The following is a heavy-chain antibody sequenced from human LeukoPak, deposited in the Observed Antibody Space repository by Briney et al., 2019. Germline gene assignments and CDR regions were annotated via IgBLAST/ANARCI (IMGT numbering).Heavy chain of an antibody. CDR2: IKQDGSER. CDR1: GFTFSSYE. V-gene: IGHV3-7*01. J-gene: IGHJ4*02. D-gene: IGHD6-19*01. CDR3: AREYSSDWPTRFDY. Sequence: PGGSLRLSCAASGFTFSSYEMNWVRQAPGKGLEWVATIKQDGSERYYVDSVKGRFSISRDNARNSLYLQMNSLRAEDTAVYYCAREYSSDWPTRFDYWGQGTLVTASS.